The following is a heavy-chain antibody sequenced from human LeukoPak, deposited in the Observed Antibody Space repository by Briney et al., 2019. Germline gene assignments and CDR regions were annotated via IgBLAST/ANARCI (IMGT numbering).Heavy chain of an antibody. D-gene: IGHD6-19*01. V-gene: IGHV1-2*02. CDR2: INPNSGGT. J-gene: IGHJ5*02. CDR3: ARGGSGWENWFDP. CDR1: GYTFTGYY. Sequence: ASVKVSCKASGYTFTGYYMHWVRQAPGQGLEWMRWINPNSGGTNYAQKFQGRVTMTRDTSISTAYMELSRLRSDDTAVYYCARGGSGWENWFDPWGQGTLVTVSS.